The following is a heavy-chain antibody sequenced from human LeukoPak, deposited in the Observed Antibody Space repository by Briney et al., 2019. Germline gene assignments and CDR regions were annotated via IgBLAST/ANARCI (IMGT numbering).Heavy chain of an antibody. Sequence: GASLRLSCAASGFTFSNYAMSWVRQAPGEGLEWVSAVSGRDDSTYYPDSVKGRFPISKDTSKNTLYLQMNSLRAEDTAVYYCVKWGDYDILTGYYDPDYWGQGTLVTVSS. D-gene: IGHD3-9*01. V-gene: IGHV3-23*01. CDR3: VKWGDYDILTGYYDPDY. CDR2: VSGRDDST. J-gene: IGHJ4*02. CDR1: GFTFSNYA.